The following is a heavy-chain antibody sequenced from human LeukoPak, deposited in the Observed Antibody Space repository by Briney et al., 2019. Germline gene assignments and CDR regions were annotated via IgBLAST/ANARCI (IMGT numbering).Heavy chain of an antibody. J-gene: IGHJ3*02. CDR3: AREVETGPAALDI. CDR1: GFTFDDYG. D-gene: IGHD3-10*01. V-gene: IGHV3-20*04. Sequence: GGSLRLSCAASGFTFDDYGMSWVRQAPGKGLEWVSGINWNGGSTGYADSVKGRFTISRDNSKNTLYLQMGSLRAEDMAVYYCAREVETGPAALDIWGQGTMVTVSS. CDR2: INWNGGST.